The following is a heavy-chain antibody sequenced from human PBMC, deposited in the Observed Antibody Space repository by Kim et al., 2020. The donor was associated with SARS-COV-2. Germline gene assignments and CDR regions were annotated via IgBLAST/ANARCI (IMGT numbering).Heavy chain of an antibody. J-gene: IGHJ6*02. V-gene: IGHV4-34*01. Sequence: SETLSLTCAVYGGSFSGYYWSWIRQPPGKGLEWIGEINHSGSTNYNPSLKSRVTISVDTSKNQFSLKLSSVTAADTAVYYCARGGKERSGSYYYPRDYYYGMDVWGQGTTVTVSS. CDR1: GGSFSGYY. CDR2: INHSGST. CDR3: ARGGKERSGSYYYPRDYYYGMDV. D-gene: IGHD3-10*01.